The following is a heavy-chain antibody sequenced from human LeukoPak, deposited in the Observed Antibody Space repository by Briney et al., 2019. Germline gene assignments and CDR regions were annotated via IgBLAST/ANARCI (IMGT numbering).Heavy chain of an antibody. CDR2: TYYSGST. Sequence: SETLSLTCTVSGGSISSYYWSWIRQPPGKGLEWIAYTYYSGSTNYNPSLKSRVTISVDTSKDQFSLKLSSVTAADTAVYYCARSGFGEANFDYWGQGTLVTVSS. V-gene: IGHV4-59*08. CDR1: GGSISSYY. J-gene: IGHJ4*02. D-gene: IGHD3-10*01. CDR3: ARSGFGEANFDY.